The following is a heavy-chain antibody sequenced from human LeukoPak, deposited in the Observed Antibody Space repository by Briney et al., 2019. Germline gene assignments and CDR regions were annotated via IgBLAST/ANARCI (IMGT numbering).Heavy chain of an antibody. J-gene: IGHJ4*02. CDR1: GGSISSGGYY. D-gene: IGHD6-19*01. CDR3: ARAPAIEVAGLLDY. CDR2: IYHSGST. Sequence: SQTLSLTCTVSGGSISSGGYYWSWIRQPPGKGLEWIGYIYHSGSTYYNPSLKSRVTISVDRSKNQFSLKLSSVTAADTAVYYCARAPAIEVAGLLDYWGQGTLVTVSS. V-gene: IGHV4-30-2*01.